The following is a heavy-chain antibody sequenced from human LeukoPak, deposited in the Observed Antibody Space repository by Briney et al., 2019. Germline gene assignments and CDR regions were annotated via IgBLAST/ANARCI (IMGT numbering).Heavy chain of an antibody. Sequence: KPSETLSLTCTVSGGSISSYYWSWIRQPPGKGLEWIGYIYYSGSTNYNPSLKSRVTISVDTSKNQFSLKLSSVTAADTAVYYCAMSGWYSDYYYGMDVWGQGTTVTVSS. CDR1: GGSISSYY. D-gene: IGHD6-19*01. V-gene: IGHV4-59*01. J-gene: IGHJ6*02. CDR2: IYYSGST. CDR3: AMSGWYSDYYYGMDV.